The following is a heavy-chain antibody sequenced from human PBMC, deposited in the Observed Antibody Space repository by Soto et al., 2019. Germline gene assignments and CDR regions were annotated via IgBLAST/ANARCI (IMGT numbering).Heavy chain of an antibody. CDR1: GYTFTSYD. V-gene: IGHV1-8*01. CDR2: MNPNSGNT. J-gene: IGHJ6*02. D-gene: IGHD3-10*01. CDR3: ARGRAELLWFGELLYGMDV. Sequence: ASVKVSCKASGYTFTSYDINWVRQATGQGLEWMGWMNPNSGNTGYAQKFQGRVTMTRNTSISTAYMELSSLRSEDTAVYYCARGRAELLWFGELLYGMDVWGQGTTVTVSS.